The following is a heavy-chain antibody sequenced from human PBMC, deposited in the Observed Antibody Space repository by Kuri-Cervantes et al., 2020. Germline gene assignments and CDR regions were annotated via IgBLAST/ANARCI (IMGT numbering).Heavy chain of an antibody. CDR3: ARGRRSMVRGRNYYYMDV. CDR1: GYSISSSYY. CDR2: IYTSGST. V-gene: IGHV4-4*07. Sequence: SETLSLTCAVSGYSISSSYYWSWIRQPAGKGLEWIGRIYTSGSTNYNPSLKSRVTISVDTSKNQFSLKLSSVTAADTAVYYCARGRRSMVRGRNYYYMDVWGKGTTVTVSS. D-gene: IGHD3-10*01. J-gene: IGHJ6*03.